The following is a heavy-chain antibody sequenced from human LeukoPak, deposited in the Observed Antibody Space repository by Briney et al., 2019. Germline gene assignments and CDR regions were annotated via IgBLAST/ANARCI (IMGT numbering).Heavy chain of an antibody. V-gene: IGHV3-30*02. Sequence: GGSLRLSCAASGFSISKYAMHWVRQAPGKGLEWVAFIQYDGSNKYYADSVKGRFTISGDNSQNTLYLQMNSLRAEDTAVYYCAKDGSGFAYYFDYWGQGTLVTVSS. CDR1: GFSISKYA. CDR2: IQYDGSNK. CDR3: AKDGSGFAYYFDY. J-gene: IGHJ4*02. D-gene: IGHD3-16*01.